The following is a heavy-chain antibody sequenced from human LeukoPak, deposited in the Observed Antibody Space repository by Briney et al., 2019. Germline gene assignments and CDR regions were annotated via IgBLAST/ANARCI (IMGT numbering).Heavy chain of an antibody. Sequence: SGTLSLTCAVSGGSISSSNWWSWVRQPPGKGLEWIGEIYHSGSTNYNPSLKSRVTISVDTPKNQFSLKLSSVTAADTAVYYCARHRRHPYRPWFDPWGQGTLVTVSS. CDR2: IYHSGST. D-gene: IGHD1-26*01. CDR1: GGSISSSNW. CDR3: ARHRRHPYRPWFDP. J-gene: IGHJ5*02. V-gene: IGHV4-4*02.